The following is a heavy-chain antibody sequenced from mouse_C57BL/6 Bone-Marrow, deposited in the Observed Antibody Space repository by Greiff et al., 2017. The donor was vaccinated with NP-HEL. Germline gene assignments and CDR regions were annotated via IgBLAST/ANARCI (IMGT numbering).Heavy chain of an antibody. D-gene: IGHD1-1*01. V-gene: IGHV2-4*01. CDR3: AKMGIYYYGSSYMDY. CDR2: IWSGGST. Sequence: QVQLKQSGPGLVQPSQSLSITCTVSGFSLTSYGVHWVRQPPGKGLEWLGVIWSGGSTDYNAAFISRLSISKDNSKSQVFFKMNSLQADDTAIYYCAKMGIYYYGSSYMDYWGQGTSVTVSS. J-gene: IGHJ4*01. CDR1: GFSLTSYG.